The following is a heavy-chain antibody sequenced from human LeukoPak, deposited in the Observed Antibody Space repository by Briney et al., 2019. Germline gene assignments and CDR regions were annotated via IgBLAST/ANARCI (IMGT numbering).Heavy chain of an antibody. D-gene: IGHD1-1*01. V-gene: IGHV4-34*01. CDR3: ARGVDKSATFYYYYYIDV. CDR1: GGSFNAYYYY. J-gene: IGHJ6*03. CDR2: ISHSGST. Sequence: SETLSLTCAVSGGSFNAYYYYWSWIRQPPGKGLEWIGEISHSGSTDYNPSLKSRVSISVDTSKNQFSLRLSSVTAADTAVYYCARGVDKSATFYYYYYIDVSGKGTTVTVSS.